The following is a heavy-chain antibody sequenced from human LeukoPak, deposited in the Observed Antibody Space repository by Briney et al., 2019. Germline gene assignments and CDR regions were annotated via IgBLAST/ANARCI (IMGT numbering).Heavy chain of an antibody. J-gene: IGHJ5*02. CDR3: ASHLISSWYPKDNWFDP. Sequence: ASVKVSCKASGGTFSSYAISWVRQAPGQGLEWMGGIIPIFGTANYAQKFQGRVTITTDESTSTAYMELSSLRSEDTAVYYCASHLISSWYPKDNWFDPWGQGTLVTVSS. CDR1: GGTFSSYA. D-gene: IGHD6-13*01. V-gene: IGHV1-69*05. CDR2: IIPIFGTA.